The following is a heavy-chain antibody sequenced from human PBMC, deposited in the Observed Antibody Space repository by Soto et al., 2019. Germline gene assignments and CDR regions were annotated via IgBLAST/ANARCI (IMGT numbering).Heavy chain of an antibody. CDR2: IYYSGST. V-gene: IGHV4-31*03. D-gene: IGHD3-16*01. Sequence: QVQLQESGPGLVKPSQTLSLTCTVSGGSISSGGYYWSWIRQHPGKGLEWIGYIYYSGSTYYNPSLKSRVTISVDTSKNQCSLKLSSVTAADTAVYYCARGSVVTFNPLDPWGQGTLVTVSS. J-gene: IGHJ5*02. CDR1: GGSISSGGYY. CDR3: ARGSVVTFNPLDP.